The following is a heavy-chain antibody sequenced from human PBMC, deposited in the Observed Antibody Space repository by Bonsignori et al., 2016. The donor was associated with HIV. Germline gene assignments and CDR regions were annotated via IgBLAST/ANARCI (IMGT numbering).Heavy chain of an antibody. V-gene: IGHV1-69*01. D-gene: IGHD3-22*01. CDR2: IIPLFGRA. J-gene: IGHJ4*02. CDR3: ARDARFYYDSSGYQNFHQ. Sequence: WVRQAPGQGLEWMGGIIPLFGRATYAQKLQGRVTITADESTGTVYLKLSSLKSEDTAVYYCARDARFYYDSSGYQNFHQWGQGTLVTVSS.